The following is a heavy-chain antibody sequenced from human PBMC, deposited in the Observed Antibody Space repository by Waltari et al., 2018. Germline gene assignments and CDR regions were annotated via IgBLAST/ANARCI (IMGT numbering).Heavy chain of an antibody. D-gene: IGHD3-3*01. J-gene: IGHJ6*02. CDR2: INAGNGNT. Sequence: QVQLVQSGAEVKKPGASVKVSCKASGYTFTSYAMHWVRQAPGQRLEWMGWINAGNGNTKYSQKFQGRGTITRDTSASTAYRELSSLRSEDTAVYYCAREGVVIRGYGMDVWGQGTTVTVSS. CDR1: GYTFTSYA. V-gene: IGHV1-3*01. CDR3: AREGVVIRGYGMDV.